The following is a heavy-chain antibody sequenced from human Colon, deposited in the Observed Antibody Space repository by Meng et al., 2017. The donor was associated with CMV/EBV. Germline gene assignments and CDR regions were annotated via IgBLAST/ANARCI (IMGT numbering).Heavy chain of an antibody. D-gene: IGHD2-2*02. CDR3: AKDSAVVVPAAIDY. CDR2: ISGSGGTR. J-gene: IGHJ4*02. Sequence: GESLKISCAASGFTFRNYAMSWVRQAPGKGLEWVSTISGSGGTRDYADSVKGRFTMSRDNSENTLYLQMNSLRAEDTAVYYCAKDSAVVVPAAIDYWGQGTLVTVSS. V-gene: IGHV3-23*01. CDR1: GFTFRNYA.